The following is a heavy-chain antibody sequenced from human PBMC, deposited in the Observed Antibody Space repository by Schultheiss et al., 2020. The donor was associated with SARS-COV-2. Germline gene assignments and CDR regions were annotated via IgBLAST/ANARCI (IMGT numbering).Heavy chain of an antibody. CDR3: ARVWDSSSSLHYFDY. Sequence: GGSLRLSCAASGFTFSSYAMHWVRQAPGKGLEWVAVISYDGSNKYYADSVKGRFTISRDNSKNTLYLQMNSLRAEDTAVYYCARVWDSSSSLHYFDYWGQGTLVTVSS. V-gene: IGHV3-30*01. CDR1: GFTFSSYA. CDR2: ISYDGSNK. J-gene: IGHJ4*02. D-gene: IGHD6-6*01.